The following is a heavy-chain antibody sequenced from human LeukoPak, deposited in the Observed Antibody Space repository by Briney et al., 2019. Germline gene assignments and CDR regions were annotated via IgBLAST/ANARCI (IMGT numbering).Heavy chain of an antibody. CDR3: ARGARKGDDYGGFFDY. CDR2: ISYDGSYE. J-gene: IGHJ4*02. D-gene: IGHD4-23*01. CDR1: GFTFSSYA. Sequence: GGSLRLSCAASGFTFSSYAMHWVRKAPGKGLEWAAVISYDGSYEDYADSVKGRFTISRDNSKNTVFLQMNSLKPEDTAGYYCARGARKGDDYGGFFDYWGQGTLVTVSS. V-gene: IGHV3-30*04.